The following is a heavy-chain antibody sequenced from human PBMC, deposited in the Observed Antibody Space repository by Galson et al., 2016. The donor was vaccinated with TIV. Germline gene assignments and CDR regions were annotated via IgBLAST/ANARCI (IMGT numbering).Heavy chain of an antibody. V-gene: IGHV5-51*01. CDR3: ARHFRYSDSSGYHYFDS. Sequence: QSGAEVKKPGESLKISCKGSGYRFSSYWIGWVRQRPGKGLEWLGIIFPDDSDTRYSTSLEGQVTFSADKSIRTAYLQWSSLKASDTAIYYCARHFRYSDSSGYHYFDSWGQGTMVTVSS. J-gene: IGHJ4*02. CDR2: IFPDDSDT. CDR1: GYRFSSYW. D-gene: IGHD3-22*01.